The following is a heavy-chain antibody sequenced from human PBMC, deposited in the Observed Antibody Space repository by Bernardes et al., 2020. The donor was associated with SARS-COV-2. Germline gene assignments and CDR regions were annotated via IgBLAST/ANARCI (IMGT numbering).Heavy chain of an antibody. V-gene: IGHV3-23*01. Sequence: GGSLRLSCAASGFTFSSYAMSWVRQAPGKGLEWVSAISDSGSGTYYADSVKGRFTISRDNSKNTLYLQMNSLRAEDTAVYYCAKTYSTSWYRHCDYWGQGTLVTVSS. CDR1: GFTFSSYA. J-gene: IGHJ4*02. CDR2: ISDSGSGT. D-gene: IGHD6-13*01. CDR3: AKTYSTSWYRHCDY.